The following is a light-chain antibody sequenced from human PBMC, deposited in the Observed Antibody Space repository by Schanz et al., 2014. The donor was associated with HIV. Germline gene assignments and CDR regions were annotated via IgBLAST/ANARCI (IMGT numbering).Light chain of an antibody. V-gene: IGKV4-1*01. CDR3: HQFYSTRGT. CDR1: QSVLYSSNNKNY. J-gene: IGKJ1*01. Sequence: DIVMTQSPDSLAVSLGERATINCKSSQSVLYSSNNKNYLAWYQQKSGQPPKLLIYWASTRESGVPDRFSGSGSGTNFTLTITSLQAEDVAVYYCHQFYSTRGTFGQGTKVEIK. CDR2: WAS.